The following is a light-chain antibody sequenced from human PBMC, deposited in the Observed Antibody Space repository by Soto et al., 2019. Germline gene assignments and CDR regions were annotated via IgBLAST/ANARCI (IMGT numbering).Light chain of an antibody. Sequence: EVVMTQSPVTLSVSPGERATLSCRASQSVNSNYLAWYQQKPGQPPRLLIYGISTRATGIPDRFSASGSGTEFTLTISSLQPEDFAIYYCQQHTQWPITFGQGTRLEI. CDR3: QQHTQWPIT. V-gene: IGKV3D-15*01. CDR1: QSVNSN. CDR2: GIS. J-gene: IGKJ5*01.